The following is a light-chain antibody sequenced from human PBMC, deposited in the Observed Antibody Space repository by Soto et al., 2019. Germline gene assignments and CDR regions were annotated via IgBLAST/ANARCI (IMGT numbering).Light chain of an antibody. Sequence: EIVLTQSPGTLSLSPGERATLSCRASQSVSNYLAWYQQKPGQAPRLLISSASSRATGIPDRFSGSGSGTDFTLTISRLEPGDFAVYYCQQYGSSSLTFGGGTKVEIK. CDR2: SAS. V-gene: IGKV3-20*01. CDR1: QSVSNY. CDR3: QQYGSSSLT. J-gene: IGKJ4*01.